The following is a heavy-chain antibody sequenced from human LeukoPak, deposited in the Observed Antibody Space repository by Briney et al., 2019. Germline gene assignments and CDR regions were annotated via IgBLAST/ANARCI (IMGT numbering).Heavy chain of an antibody. CDR2: ISSSGSTI. J-gene: IGHJ4*02. V-gene: IGHV3-48*03. D-gene: IGHD6-13*01. CDR1: GFTFSSYE. Sequence: GGSLRLSCAASGFTFSSYEMNWVRQAPGKGLEWVSYISSSGSTIYYADSVKGRFTISRDNAKNSLYLRMNSLRAEDTAVYYCAKLGPGYSSSWYPGYWGQGTLVTVSS. CDR3: AKLGPGYSSSWYPGY.